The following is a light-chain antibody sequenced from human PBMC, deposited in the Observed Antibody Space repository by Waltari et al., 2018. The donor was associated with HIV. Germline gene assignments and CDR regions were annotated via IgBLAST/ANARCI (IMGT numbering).Light chain of an antibody. CDR1: SRDVGDSTS. CDR3: CSYAGNYSYV. V-gene: IGLV2-11*01. CDR2: DVS. Sequence: QSALTQPRSVSGSPGQSVTISCTGTSRDVGDSTSVSWYRQNPVKVPTLMIYDVSKRPSGVPDRFSGSRSGNTASLTISGLQAEDEADYFCCSYAGNYSYVFGSGSRVTVL. J-gene: IGLJ1*01.